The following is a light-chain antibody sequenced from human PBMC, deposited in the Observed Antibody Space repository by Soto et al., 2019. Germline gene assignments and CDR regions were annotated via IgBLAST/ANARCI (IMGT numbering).Light chain of an antibody. Sequence: QSVLTQPASVSGSPGQSITISCTGTSSDVGGYIYVSWYQHRPGKAPKLIIFDVSNRPSGISNRYSGSKSGNTASLTISGLQAEDEADYFCCSYAGGSNVFGAGTKVTVL. CDR2: DVS. CDR3: CSYAGGSNV. V-gene: IGLV2-14*03. J-gene: IGLJ1*01. CDR1: SSDVGGYIY.